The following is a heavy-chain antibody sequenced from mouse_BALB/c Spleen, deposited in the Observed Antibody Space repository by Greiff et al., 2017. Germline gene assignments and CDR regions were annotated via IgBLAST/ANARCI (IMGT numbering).Heavy chain of an antibody. CDR3: ASLTGTYYFDY. CDR1: GFTFTDYY. D-gene: IGHD4-1*01. Sequence: EVNLVESGGGLVQPGGSLRLSCATSGFTFTDYYMSWVRQPPGKALEWLGFIRNKANGYTTEYSASVKGRFTISRDNSQSILYLQMNTLRAEDSATYYCASLTGTYYFDYWGQGTTVTVSS. V-gene: IGHV7-3*02. J-gene: IGHJ2*01. CDR2: IRNKANGYTT.